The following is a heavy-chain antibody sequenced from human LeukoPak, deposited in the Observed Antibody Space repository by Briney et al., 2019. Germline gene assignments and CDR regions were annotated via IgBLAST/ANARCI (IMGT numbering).Heavy chain of an antibody. D-gene: IGHD2-2*01. Sequence: GGSLRLSCAASGFTFSSYAMHWVRQAPGKGLEWVAIISYDGSNKYYADSVKGRFTISRDNSKNTLYLQMNSLRSEDTAVYYCARADYCSSTSCYLHYWGQGTLVTVSS. CDR3: ARADYCSSTSCYLHY. J-gene: IGHJ4*02. CDR1: GFTFSSYA. CDR2: ISYDGSNK. V-gene: IGHV3-30*04.